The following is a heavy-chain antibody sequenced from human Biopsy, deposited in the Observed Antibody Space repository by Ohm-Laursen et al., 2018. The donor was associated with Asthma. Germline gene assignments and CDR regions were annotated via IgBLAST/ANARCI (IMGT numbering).Heavy chain of an antibody. J-gene: IGHJ4*02. D-gene: IGHD1-7*01. Sequence: SLRLSCAASEFTFSTYGMHWVRQAPGKGLEWVAVISYDGFNKDYGDSVKGRFTISRDNSKNTLYLQMNSLTPDDTAVYFCARDSIGISGTIYWYDWWGQGTLVTVSS. CDR2: ISYDGFNK. V-gene: IGHV3-30*03. CDR3: ARDSIGISGTIYWYDW. CDR1: EFTFSTYG.